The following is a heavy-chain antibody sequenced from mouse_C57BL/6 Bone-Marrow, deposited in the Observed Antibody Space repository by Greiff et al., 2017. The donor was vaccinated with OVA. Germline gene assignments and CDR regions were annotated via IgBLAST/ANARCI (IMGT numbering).Heavy chain of an antibody. Sequence: QVQLQQPGAELVKPGASVKLSCKASGYTFTSSWMHWVKQRPGHGLEWIGMIHPNSGSTNYNEKFKSKATLTVDKSSSTAYMQLSSLTSEDSAVYDCARTVTTVAPYAMDYWGQGTSVTVSS. CDR2: IHPNSGST. CDR1: GYTFTSSW. J-gene: IGHJ4*01. V-gene: IGHV1-64*01. D-gene: IGHD1-1*01. CDR3: ARTVTTVAPYAMDY.